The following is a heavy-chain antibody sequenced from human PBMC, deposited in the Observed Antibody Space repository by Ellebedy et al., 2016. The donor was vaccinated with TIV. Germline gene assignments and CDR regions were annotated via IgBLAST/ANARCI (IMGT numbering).Heavy chain of an antibody. CDR1: GYTFTSYF. J-gene: IGHJ4*02. CDR2: INPTSGSS. CDR3: ARGDNYYYDSSGYYYSY. Sequence: ASVKVSCKASGYTFTSYFMYWVRQAPGQGLEWMGIINPTSGSSNYAQKFQGRVTVTRDTSTSTVYMELSSLRSEDTAVYYCARGDNYYYDSSGYYYSYWGQGTLVTVSS. D-gene: IGHD3-22*01. V-gene: IGHV1-46*01.